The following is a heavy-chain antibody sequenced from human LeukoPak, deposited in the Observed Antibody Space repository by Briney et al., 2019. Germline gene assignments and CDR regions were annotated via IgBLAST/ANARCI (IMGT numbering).Heavy chain of an antibody. CDR2: IRYDGSNK. J-gene: IGHJ4*02. Sequence: GGSLRLSCAASGFTFSSYGMHWVRQAPGKGLEWVAFIRYDGSNKYYADSVKGRFTISRDNSKNTLYLQMNSLRAEDTAVYYCARDLGGWYYFDYWGQGTLVTVSS. CDR1: GFTFSSYG. D-gene: IGHD6-19*01. CDR3: ARDLGGWYYFDY. V-gene: IGHV3-30*02.